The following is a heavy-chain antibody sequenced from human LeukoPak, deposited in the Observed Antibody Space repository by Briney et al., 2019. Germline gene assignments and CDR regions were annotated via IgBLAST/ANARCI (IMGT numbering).Heavy chain of an antibody. Sequence: ASVNVSCKASGYTFTDYYIHWVRQPPPQGLEWMGWINPNSDYTFYAQKFQGRVTLTRDTSISTVYMELTTLTSDDTGFYYCAVAPGDYWGQGTLVSVSA. D-gene: IGHD2-21*01. CDR3: AVAPGDY. J-gene: IGHJ4*02. V-gene: IGHV1-2*02. CDR1: GYTFTDYY. CDR2: INPNSDYT.